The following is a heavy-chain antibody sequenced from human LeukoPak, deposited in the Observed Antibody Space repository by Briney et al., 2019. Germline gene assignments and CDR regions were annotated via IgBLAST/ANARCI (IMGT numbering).Heavy chain of an antibody. D-gene: IGHD4-17*01. V-gene: IGHV3-53*01. J-gene: IGHJ4*02. CDR3: ASEPKRYGDYARWY. CDR1: GFTVSSNY. CDR2: IYSGGST. Sequence: GGSLRLSCAASGFTVSSNYMSWVRQAPGKGLEWVSVIYSGGSTYYAESVKGLFTISRDNSKNSLYLQMNSLRAEYTTVYYCASEPKRYGDYARWYWGQGTLVTVSS.